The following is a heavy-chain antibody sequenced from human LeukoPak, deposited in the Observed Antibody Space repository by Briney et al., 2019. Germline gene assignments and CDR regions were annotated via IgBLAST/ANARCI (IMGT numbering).Heavy chain of an antibody. J-gene: IGHJ4*02. V-gene: IGHV3-30*03. Sequence: GRSLRLSCAASGFTFSSYGMHWVRQAPGKGLEWVAVISYDGSNKYYADSVKGRFTISRDNSKNTLYLQMNSLRAEDTAVYYCAREAGYSSSWPYFDYWGQGTLVTVSS. D-gene: IGHD6-13*01. CDR1: GFTFSSYG. CDR3: AREAGYSSSWPYFDY. CDR2: ISYDGSNK.